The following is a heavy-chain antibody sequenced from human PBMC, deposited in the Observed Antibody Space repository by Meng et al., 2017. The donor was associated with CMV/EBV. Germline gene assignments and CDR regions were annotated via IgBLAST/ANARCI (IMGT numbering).Heavy chain of an antibody. CDR1: GYTFTSYY. Sequence: QGQLVQSGAEVKKPGASVKVSCKASGYTFTSYYMHWVRQAPGQGLEWMGIINPSGGSTSYAQKFQGRVTMTRDTSTSTVYMELSSLRSEDTAVYHCARDPHSGWLDYWGQGTLVTVSS. CDR2: INPSGGST. D-gene: IGHD6-19*01. V-gene: IGHV1-46*01. J-gene: IGHJ4*02. CDR3: ARDPHSGWLDY.